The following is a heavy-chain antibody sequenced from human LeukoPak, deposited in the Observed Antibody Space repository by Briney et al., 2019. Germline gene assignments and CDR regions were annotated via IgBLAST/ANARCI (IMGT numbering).Heavy chain of an antibody. CDR1: GFTFSSYW. V-gene: IGHV3-7*01. J-gene: IGHJ4*02. Sequence: TGGSLRLSCAASGFTFSSYWMSWVRQAPGKGLEWVANIKQDGSEKYYVDSVKGRFTISRDSAKNSLYLQMNSLRAEDTAVYYCARDAPYYYDSTPGYWGQGTLVTVSS. CDR3: ARDAPYYYDSTPGY. D-gene: IGHD3-22*01. CDR2: IKQDGSEK.